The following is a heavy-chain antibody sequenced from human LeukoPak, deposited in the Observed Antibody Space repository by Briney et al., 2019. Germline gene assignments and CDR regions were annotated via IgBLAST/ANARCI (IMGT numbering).Heavy chain of an antibody. D-gene: IGHD2-2*01. CDR2: ISSSSSSI. Sequence: GGSLRVSCAASGFTFSRYSMNWVRQAPGKGLEWVSYISSSSSSIYYADSVKGRFTISRDNAKNTLYLQMNSLRAEDTAVYYCAKEHCSSTSCSAPGWYFDLWGRGTLVTVSS. CDR3: AKEHCSSTSCSAPGWYFDL. V-gene: IGHV3-48*04. J-gene: IGHJ2*01. CDR1: GFTFSRYS.